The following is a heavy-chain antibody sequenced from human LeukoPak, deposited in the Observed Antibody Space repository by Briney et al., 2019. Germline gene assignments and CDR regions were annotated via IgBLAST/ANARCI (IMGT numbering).Heavy chain of an antibody. D-gene: IGHD3-16*02. Sequence: PGGSLRLSCAAFGFTLSSYAMHWVRQAPGKGLEGVAVISYDGSNKYYADSVKGRFTISRDNSENALYLQMNSLRAEDTAVYYCARGGDAFGGVIVIPEGGPDYWGQGTLVTVSS. CDR3: ARGGDAFGGVIVIPEGGPDY. CDR2: ISYDGSNK. J-gene: IGHJ4*02. CDR1: GFTLSSYA. V-gene: IGHV3-30*04.